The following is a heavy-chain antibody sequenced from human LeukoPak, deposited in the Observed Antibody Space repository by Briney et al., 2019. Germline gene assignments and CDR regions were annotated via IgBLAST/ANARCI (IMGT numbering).Heavy chain of an antibody. V-gene: IGHV1-24*01. CDR1: GYTLTELS. CDR2: FDPEDGET. Sequence: ASVKVSCKVSGYTLTELSMHWVRQAPGKGPEWMGGFDPEDGETIYAQKFQGRVTMTEDISTDTAYIELSSLRSEDTAVYYCATGGTAGRDAYYYYYGMDVWGQGTTVTVSS. J-gene: IGHJ6*02. D-gene: IGHD6-13*01. CDR3: ATGGTAGRDAYYYYYGMDV.